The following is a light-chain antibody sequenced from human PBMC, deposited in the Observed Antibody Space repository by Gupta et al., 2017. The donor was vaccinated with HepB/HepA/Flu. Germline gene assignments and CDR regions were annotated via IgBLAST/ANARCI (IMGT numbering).Light chain of an antibody. CDR3: WLYMGRGNLV. Sequence: QTVVTQEPSFSVSPGGPVTLTCGLSSGSVSTSYYPSWYQQTPGQAPRTLIYSTNTRSSGVPDRFSGSILGNKAALTLTGGQADDESGYFCWLYMGRGNLVFRGGTKLTGL. CDR1: SGSVSTSYY. J-gene: IGLJ2*01. V-gene: IGLV8-61*01. CDR2: STN.